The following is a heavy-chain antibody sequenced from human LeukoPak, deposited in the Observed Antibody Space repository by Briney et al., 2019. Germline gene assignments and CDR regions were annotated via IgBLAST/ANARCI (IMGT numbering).Heavy chain of an antibody. Sequence: SETLSLTCTVSGGSISSSSYYWGWIRQPPGKGLEWIGNIYYSGSTYYNSSFKSRLTISVASSKNQFSLKLSSVTAANTALNYCARMRTGLWGFQHWGQGTLVTVSS. D-gene: IGHD1-26*01. CDR1: GGSISSSSYY. V-gene: IGHV4-39*07. J-gene: IGHJ1*01. CDR2: IYYSGST. CDR3: ARMRTGLWGFQH.